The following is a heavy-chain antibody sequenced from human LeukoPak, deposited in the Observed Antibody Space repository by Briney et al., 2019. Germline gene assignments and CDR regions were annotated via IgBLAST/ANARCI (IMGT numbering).Heavy chain of an antibody. V-gene: IGHV4-30-2*01. CDR2: IYHSGTT. CDR3: ARCRRYHFDL. D-gene: IGHD1-14*01. J-gene: IGHJ2*01. Sequence: PSETLSLTCAVSGVSISSGGYSWRWLRQPTGKGLEWIGYIYHSGTTYYHPSLKSRVTISVDRSKNQFSLKLSSVTAADTAVYYCARCRRYHFDLWGRGTLVTVSS. CDR1: GVSISSGGYS.